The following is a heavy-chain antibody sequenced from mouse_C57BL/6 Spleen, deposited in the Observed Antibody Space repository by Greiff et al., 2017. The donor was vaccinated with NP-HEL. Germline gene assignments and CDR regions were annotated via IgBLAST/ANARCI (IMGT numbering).Heavy chain of an antibody. CDR2: INTSSGAT. V-gene: IGHV1-4*01. CDR3: ASEGYCSSYDIDY. D-gene: IGHD1-1*01. J-gene: IGHJ2*01. Sequence: VQLQQSGAELARPGASVKMSCKASGYTFTSYTMHWVKQRPGQGLEWIGYINTSSGATKYNQKFKDTATLTADKSASTANMQLSRLTSEDSAVYYCASEGYCSSYDIDYWGQGTTLTVSS. CDR1: GYTFTSYT.